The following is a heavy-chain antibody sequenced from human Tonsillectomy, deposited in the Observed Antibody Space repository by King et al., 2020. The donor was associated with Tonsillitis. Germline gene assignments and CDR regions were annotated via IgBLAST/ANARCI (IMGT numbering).Heavy chain of an antibody. V-gene: IGHV5-10-1*03. CDR2: IDPSDSYT. D-gene: IGHD2-2*02. Sequence: VQLVESGAEVKKPGESLRISCKGSGYSFTSYWISWVRQMPGKGLEWMGRIDPSDSYTNYSPSFQGHVTISADKSIRTAYLQWSSLKASDTAMYYCARRATIPALGTVHYYNGMDVWGQGTTVTVSS. CDR1: GYSFTSYW. J-gene: IGHJ6*02. CDR3: ARRATIPALGTVHYYNGMDV.